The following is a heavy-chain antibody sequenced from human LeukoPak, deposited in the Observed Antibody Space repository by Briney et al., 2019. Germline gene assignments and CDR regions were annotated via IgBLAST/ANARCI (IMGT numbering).Heavy chain of an antibody. J-gene: IGHJ4*02. D-gene: IGHD6-19*01. CDR1: GFTFSSYG. Sequence: GGSLRLSCAGSGFTFSSYGMHWVRQAPGKGLEWVAFIRYDGSNKYYADSVKGRFTISRDNAKNTLYLQMNSLRAEDTAVYYCASSRAIAVAGTAYWGQGTLVTLSS. CDR2: IRYDGSNK. V-gene: IGHV3-30*02. CDR3: ASSRAIAVAGTAY.